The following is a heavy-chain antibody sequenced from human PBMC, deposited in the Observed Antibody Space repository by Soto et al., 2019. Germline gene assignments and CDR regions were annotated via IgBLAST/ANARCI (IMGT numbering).Heavy chain of an antibody. CDR2: IYYSGST. CDR1: GGSISSYY. D-gene: IGHD2-2*01. J-gene: IGHJ6*02. Sequence: SETLSLTCTVSGGSISSYYWSWIRQPPGKGLEWIGYIYYSGSTNYNPSLKSRVTISVDTSKNQFSLKLSSVTAADTAVYYCARGENGPAIVPYYYYGMDVWGQGTTVTVSS. V-gene: IGHV4-59*01. CDR3: ARGENGPAIVPYYYYGMDV.